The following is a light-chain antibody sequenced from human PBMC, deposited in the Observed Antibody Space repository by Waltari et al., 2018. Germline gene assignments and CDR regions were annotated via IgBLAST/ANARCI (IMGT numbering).Light chain of an antibody. CDR1: QSVGRT. Sequence: EIVLTQSPVTLSLSPGERAILSCRASQSVGRTLDWYQQKPGQAPRLLIYGASNRATGIPDRFSGSGSGTDFSLTISRLEPEDFSVYYCQHYVRLPVTFGQGTRVEI. CDR3: QHYVRLPVT. CDR2: GAS. V-gene: IGKV3-20*01. J-gene: IGKJ1*01.